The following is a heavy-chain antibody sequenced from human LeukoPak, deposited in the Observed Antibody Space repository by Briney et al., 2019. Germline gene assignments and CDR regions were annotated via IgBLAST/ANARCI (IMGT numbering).Heavy chain of an antibody. D-gene: IGHD2-21*02. J-gene: IGHJ4*02. Sequence: PSETLSLTCAVYGGSFSGYYWSWIRQPPGKGLEWIGEINHRGSTNYNPSLKSRVTISVDTSKNQFSLKLSSVTAADTAVYYCARGRDCGGDCYLFDYWGQGTLVTVSS. CDR3: ARGRDCGGDCYLFDY. CDR1: GGSFSGYY. CDR2: INHRGST. V-gene: IGHV4-34*01.